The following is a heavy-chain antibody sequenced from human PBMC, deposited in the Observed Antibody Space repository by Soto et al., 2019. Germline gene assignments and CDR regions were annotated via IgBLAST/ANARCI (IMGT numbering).Heavy chain of an antibody. J-gene: IGHJ5*02. CDR1: GFPFSSYE. CDR3: ARGVYDSSGYYYP. Sequence: PGGSLRLSCVVSGFPFSSYEMSWVRQAPGKGLECTSYISSTGSTISYVDSVKGRFTISRDNAKNSLYLQMNNLRAEDTAVYYCARGVYDSSGYYYPWGQGTLVTVSS. V-gene: IGHV3-48*03. CDR2: ISSTGSTI. D-gene: IGHD3-22*01.